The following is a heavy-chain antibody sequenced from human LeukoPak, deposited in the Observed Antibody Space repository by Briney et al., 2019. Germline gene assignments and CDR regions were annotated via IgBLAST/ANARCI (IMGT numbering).Heavy chain of an antibody. V-gene: IGHV3-23*01. CDR3: SKKSLWSGPFDY. D-gene: IGHD3-3*01. Sequence: GGSLRLSCKASGFIFSNYAMSWVRQAPGKGLQWVSIITGSGGNSYYTDSVKGRFTLSRDNSKNTLFLQMNSLRAEDTAVYFLSKKSLWSGPFDYWGQRSLVTVFS. CDR2: ITGSGGNS. J-gene: IGHJ4*02. CDR1: GFIFSNYA.